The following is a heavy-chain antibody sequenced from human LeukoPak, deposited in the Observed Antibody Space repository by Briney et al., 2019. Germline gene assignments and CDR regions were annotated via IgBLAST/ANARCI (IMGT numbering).Heavy chain of an antibody. D-gene: IGHD3-22*01. Sequence: GGSLRLSXAASGFTFSSYAMSWVRQAPGKGLEWVSAISGSGGSTYYADSVKGRFTISRDNSKNTLYLQMNSLRAEDTAVYYCAKGYVGLLLNWFDPWGQGTLVTVSS. V-gene: IGHV3-23*01. CDR1: GFTFSSYA. J-gene: IGHJ5*02. CDR2: ISGSGGST. CDR3: AKGYVGLLLNWFDP.